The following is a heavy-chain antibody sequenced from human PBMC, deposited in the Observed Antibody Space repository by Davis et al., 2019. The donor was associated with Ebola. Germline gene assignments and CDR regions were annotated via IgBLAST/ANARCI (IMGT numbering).Heavy chain of an antibody. Sequence: GESLKISCAASGFTFSSYSMNWVRQAPGKGLEWVSAISGSGGSTYYADSVKGRFTISRDNSKNTLYLQMNSLRAEDTAVYYCARETFLTSWGQGTLVTVSS. V-gene: IGHV3-23*01. J-gene: IGHJ4*02. CDR2: ISGSGGST. CDR3: ARETFLTS. CDR1: GFTFSSYS.